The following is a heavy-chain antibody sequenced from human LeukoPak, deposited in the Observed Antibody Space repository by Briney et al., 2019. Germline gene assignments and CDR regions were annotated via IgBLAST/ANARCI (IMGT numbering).Heavy chain of an antibody. Sequence: PETLSLTCAVYGGSFSGYYWSWIRQPPGKGLEWIGEINHSGSTNYNPSLKSRVTISVDTSKNQFSLKLSSVTAADTAVYYCARGGGFTIFGARKANWFDPWGREPWSPSPQ. D-gene: IGHD3-3*01. CDR2: INHSGST. CDR3: ARGGGFTIFGARKANWFDP. J-gene: IGHJ5*02. V-gene: IGHV4-34*01. CDR1: GGSFSGYY.